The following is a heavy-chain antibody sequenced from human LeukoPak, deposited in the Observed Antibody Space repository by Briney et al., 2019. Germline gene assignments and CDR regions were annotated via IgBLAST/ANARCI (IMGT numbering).Heavy chain of an antibody. Sequence: PGGSLRLSCAASGFTVSSYYMNWVRQAPGKELEWVSVIYTGGGRYYADSVRGGFTISRDTSKNMVFLQMNSLRVEDTAVYYCARGIDYWGRGTLVTVSS. CDR3: ARGIDY. V-gene: IGHV3-53*01. CDR1: GFTVSSYY. CDR2: IYTGGGR. J-gene: IGHJ4*02.